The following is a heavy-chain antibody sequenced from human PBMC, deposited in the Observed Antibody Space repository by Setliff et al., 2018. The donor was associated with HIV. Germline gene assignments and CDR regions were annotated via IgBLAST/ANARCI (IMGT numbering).Heavy chain of an antibody. Sequence: ASVKVSCKPPGHTFTNYDIHWMRRAPGQGLEWMGWMNPNSGVSGYALKFHDRVTMTRDTSITTLYMELSSLTSEDAAVYYCARGKGVGGVIITGGLDVWGQGTTVTSP. D-gene: IGHD3-10*02. CDR1: GHTFTNYD. J-gene: IGHJ6*02. CDR2: MNPNSGVS. CDR3: ARGKGVGGVIITGGLDV. V-gene: IGHV1-8*01.